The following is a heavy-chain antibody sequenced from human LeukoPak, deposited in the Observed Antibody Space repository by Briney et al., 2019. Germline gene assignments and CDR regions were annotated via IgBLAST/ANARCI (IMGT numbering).Heavy chain of an antibody. V-gene: IGHV4-59*01. Sequence: SETLSLTCGVSGGSLSFYYWSWIRQSPGKGLGWIGYIYYTETSYNPSLKSRVTISADTSKNQFSLKLYSVTAADTAVYYCATRKLGNDYWGQGTLVTVSS. CDR2: IYYTET. D-gene: IGHD7-27*01. CDR1: GGSLSFYY. J-gene: IGHJ4*02. CDR3: ATRKLGNDY.